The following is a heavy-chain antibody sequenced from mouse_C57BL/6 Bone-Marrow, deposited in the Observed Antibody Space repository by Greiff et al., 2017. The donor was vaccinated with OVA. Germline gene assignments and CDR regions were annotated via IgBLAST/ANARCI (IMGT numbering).Heavy chain of an antibody. D-gene: IGHD2-3*01. Sequence: EVQLVESGGGLVQPGGSLKLSCAASGFTFSDYYMYWVRQTPEKRLEWVAYLSNGGGSTYYPDTVQGRFTISRDTAKNTLYLQMSRLKSEDTAMYYCARLTDDGYYVDYWGQGTTLTVSS. CDR3: ARLTDDGYYVDY. J-gene: IGHJ2*01. V-gene: IGHV5-12*01. CDR2: LSNGGGST. CDR1: GFTFSDYY.